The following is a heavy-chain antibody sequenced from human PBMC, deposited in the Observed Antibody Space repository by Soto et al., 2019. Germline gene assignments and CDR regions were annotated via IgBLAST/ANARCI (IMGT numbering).Heavy chain of an antibody. J-gene: IGHJ2*01. CDR3: ARESHDILTGPPWVWYFDL. CDR1: GGSFIGYY. V-gene: IGHV4-34*01. CDR2: INDRGSI. D-gene: IGHD3-9*01. Sequence: QVQLQQWGAGPLRPLETLSLTCGVSGGSFIGYYWAWIRQSPGKGLEWIGEINDRGSINYNPSLKSRVSISVDTSKNHYSLNLWSLTAADTDVYYCARESHDILTGPPWVWYFDLWGRGTLVTVSS.